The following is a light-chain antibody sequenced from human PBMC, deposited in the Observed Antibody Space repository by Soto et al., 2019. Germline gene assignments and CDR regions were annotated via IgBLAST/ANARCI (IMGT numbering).Light chain of an antibody. CDR3: QSADSSGTYVV. Sequence: SYELTQPPSVSVSPGQTARITCSGDALPKQYAYWYQQKPGQAPVLVIYKDSERPSGIPERFSGSSSGTTVTLTISGVQAEDEAYYYCQSADSSGTYVVFGGGTQLTVL. V-gene: IGLV3-25*03. CDR2: KDS. J-gene: IGLJ2*01. CDR1: ALPKQY.